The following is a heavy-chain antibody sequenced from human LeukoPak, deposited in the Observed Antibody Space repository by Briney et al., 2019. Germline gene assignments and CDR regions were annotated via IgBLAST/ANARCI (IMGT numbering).Heavy chain of an antibody. CDR1: GFTFSSYS. CDR2: ISSSSSYI. Sequence: GGSLRLSCAASGFTFSSYSMNWVRQAPGKGLEWVSSISSSSSYIYYADSVKGRFTISRDNAKNSLYLQMNSLRAEDTAVYYCARDVGMDFAFDYWGQGTLVTVPS. CDR3: ARDVGMDFAFDY. J-gene: IGHJ4*02. D-gene: IGHD3/OR15-3a*01. V-gene: IGHV3-21*01.